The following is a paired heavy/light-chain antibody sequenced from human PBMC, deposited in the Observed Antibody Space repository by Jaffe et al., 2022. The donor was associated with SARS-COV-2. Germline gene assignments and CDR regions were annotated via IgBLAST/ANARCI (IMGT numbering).Heavy chain of an antibody. D-gene: IGHD3-10*01. CDR1: GFTFSTYW. J-gene: IGHJ4*02. CDR3: VGAGY. V-gene: IGHV3-7*01. CDR2: IKQDGSGK. Sequence: EVQLVESGGGLVQPGGSLRLSCAASGFTFSTYWMNWVRQAPGKGLEWVANIKQDGSGKNYVDSVKGRFTISRDNAKNSLFLLQMNSLRAEDTALYYCVGAGYWGQGTLVTVSS.
Light chain of an antibody. J-gene: IGKJ1*01. CDR3: LQHNSYPWT. Sequence: DIQMTQSPSSLSASVGDRVTITCRASQGIRNDLGWHQQKPGKAPKRLIYAASSLHSGVPSRFSGSGSGTEFTLTISSLQPEDFATYYCLQHNSYPWTFGQGTKVEIK. CDR2: AAS. V-gene: IGKV1-17*01. CDR1: QGIRND.